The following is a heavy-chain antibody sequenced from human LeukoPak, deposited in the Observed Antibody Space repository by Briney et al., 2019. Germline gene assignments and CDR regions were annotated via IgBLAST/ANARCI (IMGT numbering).Heavy chain of an antibody. D-gene: IGHD1-1*01. CDR3: ARKTDHQTGGDY. CDR1: GFTFNSYA. Sequence: GGSLRLSCAASGFTFNSYAMSWVRQAPGKGLEWVSAISGYGGSTYYADSVKGRFTISRDNSKNTLYLQMNSLRAEDTAVYYCARKTDHQTGGDYWGQGTLVTVSS. V-gene: IGHV3-23*01. J-gene: IGHJ4*02. CDR2: ISGYGGST.